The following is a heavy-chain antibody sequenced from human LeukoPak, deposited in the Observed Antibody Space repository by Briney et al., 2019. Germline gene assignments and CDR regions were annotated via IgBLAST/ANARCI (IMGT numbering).Heavy chain of an antibody. V-gene: IGHV1-2*02. CDR2: INPNSGGT. D-gene: IGHD3-10*01. CDR3: ARYSMVRGVMVSWFDP. CDR1: GYTFTGYY. J-gene: IGHJ5*02. Sequence: ASVKVSCKASGYTFTGYYMHWVRQAPGQGLEWMGWINPNSGGTNYAQKFQGRVTMTRDTSISTAYMELSRLRSEDTAVYYCARYSMVRGVMVSWFDPWGQGTLVTVSS.